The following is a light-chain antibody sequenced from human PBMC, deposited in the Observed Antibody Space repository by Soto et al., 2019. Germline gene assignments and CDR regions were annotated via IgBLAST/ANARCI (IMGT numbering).Light chain of an antibody. CDR1: QSLVHSDGIAY. J-gene: IGKJ1*01. V-gene: IGKV2-30*02. CDR2: AAS. CDR3: QQYDSSPRT. Sequence: DVVMTQSPLSLPVTLGQPASISCRSNQSLVHSDGIAYFSWFQQRPGRSPRLLISAASIRATAIPDRFSGSGFGTDFTLTIDRLEPEDFAVYYCQQYDSSPRTFGQGTKVDI.